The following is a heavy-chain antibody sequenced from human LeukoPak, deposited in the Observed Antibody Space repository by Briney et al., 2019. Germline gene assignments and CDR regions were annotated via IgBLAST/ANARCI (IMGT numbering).Heavy chain of an antibody. V-gene: IGHV4-59*01. D-gene: IGHD6-13*01. CDR2: IYYSGST. CDR3: ARVELANWFDP. CDR1: GGSISSYY. Sequence: PSETLSLTCTVSGGSISSYYWSWIRQPPGKGLEWIGYIYYSGSTNYNTSLKSRVTISVETSKNQFSLKLSSVTAADTAVYYCARVELANWFDPWGQGTLVTVSS. J-gene: IGHJ5*02.